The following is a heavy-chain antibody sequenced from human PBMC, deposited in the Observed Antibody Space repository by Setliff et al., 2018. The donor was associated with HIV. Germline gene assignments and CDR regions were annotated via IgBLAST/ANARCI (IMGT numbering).Heavy chain of an antibody. D-gene: IGHD1-26*01. CDR3: ATESRLLAGGSYPFDN. Sequence: GGSLRLSCTASGFTFGDYAVSWVRQAPGKGLEWVGLIRSTAFGGTTAYVASVKGRFIISRDYSENTLFLQMNDLKIEDTGVYYCATESRLLAGGSYPFDNWGQGTLVTVSS. V-gene: IGHV3-49*04. CDR1: GFTFGDYA. J-gene: IGHJ4*02. CDR2: IRSTAFGGTT.